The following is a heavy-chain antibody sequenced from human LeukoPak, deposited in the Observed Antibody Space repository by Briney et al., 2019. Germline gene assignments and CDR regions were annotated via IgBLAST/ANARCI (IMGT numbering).Heavy chain of an antibody. CDR3: ARHRTASDY. D-gene: IGHD3-16*02. Sequence: PGGSLRLSCAASGFTFSTYNMNWVRQAPGKGLEWVTSITEDSSYIYYADSVKGRFTISRDNAKNSLSLQMNSLRAEDTAVYYCARHRTASDYWGQGTLVTVSS. J-gene: IGHJ4*02. CDR2: ITEDSSYI. V-gene: IGHV3-21*01. CDR1: GFTFSTYN.